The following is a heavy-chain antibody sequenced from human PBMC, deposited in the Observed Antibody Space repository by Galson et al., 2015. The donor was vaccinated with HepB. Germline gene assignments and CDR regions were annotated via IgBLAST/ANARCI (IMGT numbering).Heavy chain of an antibody. J-gene: IGHJ6*02. CDR2: IDQDGSEK. CDR3: AKPSPYYYDSSGYHYYYGVDV. CDR1: GFSFSSNW. V-gene: IGHV3-7*03. D-gene: IGHD3-22*01. Sequence: SLRLSCAASGFSFSSNWMSWVRQAPGKGLEWVANIDQDGSEKYYVDSVKGRFTVSRDNSKNTLYLQMNSLRAEDTAVYYCAKPSPYYYDSSGYHYYYGVDVWGQGTTVTVSS.